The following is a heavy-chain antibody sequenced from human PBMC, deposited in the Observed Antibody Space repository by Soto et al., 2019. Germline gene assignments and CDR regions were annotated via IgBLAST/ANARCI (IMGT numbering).Heavy chain of an antibody. CDR1: GRSITTGGYY. CDR2: IYYSGST. J-gene: IGHJ2*01. CDR3: ARAGYSSGLIGGYFDL. Sequence: QVQLHESGPGLVKPSQTLSLTCTVSGRSITTGGYYWSWIRQPPGKGLEWIGYIYYSGSTYYTPSLTSRVTISVDTSKNQFSLKLSSVTAADTAVYYCARAGYSSGLIGGYFDLWGRGTLVTVSS. D-gene: IGHD6-19*01. V-gene: IGHV4-31*03.